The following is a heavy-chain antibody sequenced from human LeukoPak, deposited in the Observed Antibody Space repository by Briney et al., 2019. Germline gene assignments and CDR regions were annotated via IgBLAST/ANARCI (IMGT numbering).Heavy chain of an antibody. D-gene: IGHD1-14*01. J-gene: IGHJ3*02. CDR1: GFTVSSNY. CDR3: ARVRNDAFDI. Sequence: GGSLRLSCAASGFTVSSNYMSWVRQDPGKGLEWVSVIYSGGSTYYADSVKGRFTISRDNSKNTLYLQMNSLRAEDTAVYYCARVRNDAFDIWGQGTMVTVSS. CDR2: IYSGGST. V-gene: IGHV3-66*02.